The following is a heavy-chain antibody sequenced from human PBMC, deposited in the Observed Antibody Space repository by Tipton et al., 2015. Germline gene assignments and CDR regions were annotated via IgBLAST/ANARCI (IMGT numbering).Heavy chain of an antibody. J-gene: IGHJ4*02. CDR3: ARARGRHGGLFDS. CDR1: SDSINKYY. D-gene: IGHD4-23*01. CDR2: IQYSGST. V-gene: IGHV4-59*01. Sequence: TLSLTCTVSSDSINKYYWSWIRQPPGKELQWIGYIQYSGSTNYNPSLKSRVTISVDTSKTQFSLKMSSVTASDTAVYYCARARGRHGGLFDSWGQGILATVSS.